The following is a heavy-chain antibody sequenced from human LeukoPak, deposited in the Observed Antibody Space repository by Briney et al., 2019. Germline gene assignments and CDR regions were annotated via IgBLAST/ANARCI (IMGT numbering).Heavy chain of an antibody. CDR1: GFTFSSWA. CDR3: AKEGCTRCTPFVDY. J-gene: IGHJ4*02. Sequence: GGSLRLSCAASGFTFSSWAMSWVRQAPGKGLEWVSAVRPSGDTTYYADSVKGRFTISRDNSKNTLYLQMNSLSAEDTAVYYCAKEGCTRCTPFVDYWGQGTLVSVSS. V-gene: IGHV3-23*01. CDR2: VRPSGDTT. D-gene: IGHD2-2*01.